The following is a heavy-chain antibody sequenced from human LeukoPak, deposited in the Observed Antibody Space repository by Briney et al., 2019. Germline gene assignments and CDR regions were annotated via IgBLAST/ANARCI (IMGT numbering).Heavy chain of an antibody. D-gene: IGHD6-13*01. CDR1: GFTFSTYA. CDR3: AITSIAAAARQGF. J-gene: IGHJ4*02. V-gene: IGHV3-23*01. Sequence: PGGSLRLSCAAPGFTFSTYAMSWVRQAPGKGREWVSAISGTGGSTYYTDSVKGRFTIPRDNSKNTLYLQMNSLRAEDTALYYCAITSIAAAARQGFWGQGTLVTVSS. CDR2: ISGTGGST.